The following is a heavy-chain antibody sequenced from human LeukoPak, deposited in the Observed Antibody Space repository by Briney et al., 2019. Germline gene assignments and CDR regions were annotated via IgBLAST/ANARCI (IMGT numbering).Heavy chain of an antibody. J-gene: IGHJ3*02. CDR2: IGDSGETT. CDR3: AKDRRIVGATHTPDAFDI. D-gene: IGHD1-26*01. V-gene: IGHV3-23*01. Sequence: GGSLRLSCAASGFSFSTYGMSWVRQAPGKGLEWVAVIGDSGETTIYRDSVKGRFTISRDNSKNTLYLQTNSLRAEDTAVYYCAKDRRIVGATHTPDAFDIWGQGTMVTVSS. CDR1: GFSFSTYG.